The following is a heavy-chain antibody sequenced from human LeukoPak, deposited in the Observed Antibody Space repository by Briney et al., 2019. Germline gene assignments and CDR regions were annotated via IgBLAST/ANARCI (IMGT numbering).Heavy chain of an antibody. D-gene: IGHD2-21*02. V-gene: IGHV1-18*01. CDR3: ARVRSASAGTASAFDI. J-gene: IGHJ3*02. CDR1: GYTFSSYE. Sequence: ASVKDSCKASGYTFSSYEINWVRQAPGQGLEWMGGISTHKDNTNYAQKFQGRVTMTTATSTSTAYMELRSLRSDDTAVYYCARVRSASAGTASAFDIWGQGTMVTVSS. CDR2: ISTHKDNT.